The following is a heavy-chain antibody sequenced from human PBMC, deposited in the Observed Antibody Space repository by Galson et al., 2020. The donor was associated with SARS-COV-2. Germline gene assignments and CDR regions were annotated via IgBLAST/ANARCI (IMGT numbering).Heavy chain of an antibody. V-gene: IGHV5-10-1*01. J-gene: IGHJ4*02. Sequence: HGESLKISCKGSGYSFTSYLISWVRQMPGKGLEWMGRIDPSDSYTNYSPSFQGHVTISADKSISTAYLQWSSLKASDTAMYYCARHPSGDSSGYYFVFDYWGQGTLVTVSS. CDR3: ARHPSGDSSGYYFVFDY. CDR2: IDPSDSYT. D-gene: IGHD3-22*01. CDR1: GYSFTSYL.